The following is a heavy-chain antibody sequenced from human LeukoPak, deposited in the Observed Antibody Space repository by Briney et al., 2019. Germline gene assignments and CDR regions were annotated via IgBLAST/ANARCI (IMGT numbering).Heavy chain of an antibody. CDR3: ARDPLVYGSGSYSPVDY. Sequence: GGSLRLSCAASGFTFDDYGMSWVRQAPGKGLEWVSGINWNGGSTGYADSVKGRFTISRDNAKNSLYLQMNSLRAEDTAVYYCARDPLVYGSGSYSPVDYWGQGTLVTVSS. V-gene: IGHV3-20*04. CDR1: GFTFDDYG. D-gene: IGHD3-10*01. CDR2: INWNGGST. J-gene: IGHJ4*02.